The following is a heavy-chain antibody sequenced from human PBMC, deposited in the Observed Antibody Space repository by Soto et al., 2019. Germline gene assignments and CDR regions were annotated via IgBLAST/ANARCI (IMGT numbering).Heavy chain of an antibody. CDR1: GGSISSGGYY. CDR3: ARERSRQLVS. CDR2: IYYSGST. V-gene: IGHV4-31*03. D-gene: IGHD6-13*01. Sequence: SETLSLTCTVSGGSISSGGYYWSWIRQHPGKGLEWIGYIYYSGSTYYNPSLKSRVTISVDTSKNQFSLKLSSVTAADTAVYYCARERSRQLVSWGQGTLVTVSS. J-gene: IGHJ5*01.